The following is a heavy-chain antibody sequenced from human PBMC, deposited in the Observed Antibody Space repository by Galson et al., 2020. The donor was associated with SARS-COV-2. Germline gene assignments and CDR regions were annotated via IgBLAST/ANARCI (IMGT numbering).Heavy chain of an antibody. CDR1: GFTLSRNA. Sequence: GESLKISCAASGFTLSRNAMSWVRQAPGRGLEWVSAIRDSDTFYADSVQGRFIISRDNSKSTLYLQMNGLRAEDTAIYYCAKVTWEAPGGDCWGQGTLVTVSS. CDR3: AKVTWEAPGGDC. J-gene: IGHJ4*02. CDR2: IRDSDT. D-gene: IGHD2-21*01. V-gene: IGHV3-23*01.